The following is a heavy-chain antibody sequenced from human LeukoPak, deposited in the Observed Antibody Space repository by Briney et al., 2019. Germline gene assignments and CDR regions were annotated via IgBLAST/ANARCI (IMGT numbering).Heavy chain of an antibody. CDR3: AKSARPYSSRGYMGV. CDR1: GFTFDDYA. D-gene: IGHD6-13*01. CDR2: ISWNSGSI. Sequence: GRSLRLSCAASGFTFDDYAMHWVRQAPGKGLEWVSGISWNSGSIGYADSVKGRFTISRDNAKNSLYLQMNSLRAEDMALYYCAKSARPYSSRGYMGVWGKGTTVTVSS. J-gene: IGHJ6*03. V-gene: IGHV3-9*03.